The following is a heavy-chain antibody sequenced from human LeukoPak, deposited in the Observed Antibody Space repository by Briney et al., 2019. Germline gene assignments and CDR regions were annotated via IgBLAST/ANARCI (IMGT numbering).Heavy chain of an antibody. CDR1: GYTFTSYG. V-gene: IGHV1-18*01. J-gene: IGHJ3*02. Sequence: GASVKVSCKASGYTFTSYGISWVRQAPGQGLEWMGWISAYNGNTNYAQKLQGRVTMTTDTSTSTAYMELRSLRSDDTAVYYCAKGSFGGYYDSAFDIWGQGTMVTVSS. D-gene: IGHD3-22*01. CDR2: ISAYNGNT. CDR3: AKGSFGGYYDSAFDI.